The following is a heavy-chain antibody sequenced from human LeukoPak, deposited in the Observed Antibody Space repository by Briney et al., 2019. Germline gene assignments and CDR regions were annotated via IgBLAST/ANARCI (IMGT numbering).Heavy chain of an antibody. J-gene: IGHJ4*02. CDR3: ARDRNDYGDYVFDY. D-gene: IGHD4-17*01. V-gene: IGHV3-21*01. CDR2: ISSSSGYI. CDR1: GFTFSSYD. Sequence: PGGALRLSCAASGFTFSSYDMTWVRQAPGKGLEWVSSISSSSGYIYYADSVKGRFTISRDNAKNSLYLLMNSLRAEDTAVYYCARDRNDYGDYVFDYWGQGALVTVSS.